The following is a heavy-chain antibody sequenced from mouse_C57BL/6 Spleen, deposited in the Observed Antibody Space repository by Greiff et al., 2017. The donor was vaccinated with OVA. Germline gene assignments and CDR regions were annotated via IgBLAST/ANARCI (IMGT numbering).Heavy chain of an antibody. V-gene: IGHV1-61*01. CDR3: ARSDYHYYAMDY. CDR1: GYTFTSYW. D-gene: IGHD2-4*01. Sequence: VQLQQPGAELVRPGSSVKLSCKASGYTFTSYWMDWVKQRPGQGLEWIGNIYPSDSETPYNQKFKDKATLTVDKSSSTAYMQLSSLTSEDSAVYYCARSDYHYYAMDYWGQGTSVTVSS. J-gene: IGHJ4*01. CDR2: IYPSDSET.